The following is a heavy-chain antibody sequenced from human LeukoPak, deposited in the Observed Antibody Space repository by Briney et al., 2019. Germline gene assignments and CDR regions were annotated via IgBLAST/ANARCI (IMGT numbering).Heavy chain of an antibody. D-gene: IGHD4-17*01. CDR3: ATLVLGLHGDYDY. Sequence: ASVKVSCKVSGYTLTELSMHWVRQAPGKGREWRGGFDPEDGETIYAQKFQGRVTMTEDTSTDTAYMELSSLRSEDTAVYYCATLVLGLHGDYDYWGQGTLVTVSS. J-gene: IGHJ4*02. V-gene: IGHV1-24*01. CDR1: GYTLTELS. CDR2: FDPEDGET.